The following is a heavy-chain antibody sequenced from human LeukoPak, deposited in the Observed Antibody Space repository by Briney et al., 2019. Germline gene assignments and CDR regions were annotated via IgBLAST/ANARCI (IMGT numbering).Heavy chain of an antibody. CDR1: GFAFNTYW. V-gene: IGHV3-7*03. Sequence: GGSLRLSCAASGFAFNTYWMSWVRQAPGKGLEWVANIGQDGTEKHHVDSVRGRFTISRDNAKNSVFLQMNSLRAEDTAVYYCARDRDGKDYWGQGTLVTVSS. D-gene: IGHD1-1*01. CDR2: IGQDGTEK. CDR3: ARDRDGKDY. J-gene: IGHJ4*02.